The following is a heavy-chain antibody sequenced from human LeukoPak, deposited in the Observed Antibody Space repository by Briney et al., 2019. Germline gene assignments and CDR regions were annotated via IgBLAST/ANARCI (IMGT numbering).Heavy chain of an antibody. Sequence: GGSLRLSCAASGFTFRRHWMSWVRQAPGKGLEWVSVIYSGGSIFYADSVKGRFTISRDNSKNTLYLQMNSLRAEDTAVYYCARDSPYNSGWYTFDYWGQGTLVTVSS. CDR3: ARDSPYNSGWYTFDY. D-gene: IGHD6-19*01. V-gene: IGHV3-53*01. CDR2: IYSGGSI. J-gene: IGHJ4*02. CDR1: GFTFRRHW.